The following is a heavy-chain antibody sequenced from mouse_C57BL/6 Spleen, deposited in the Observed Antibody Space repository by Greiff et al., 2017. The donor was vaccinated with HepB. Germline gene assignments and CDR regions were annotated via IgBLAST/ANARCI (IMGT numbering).Heavy chain of an antibody. Sequence: EVKLEESGPGLVKPSQSLSLTCSVTGYSITSGYYWNWIRQFPGNKLEWMGYISYDGSNNYNPSLKNRISITRDTSKNQFFLKLNSVTTEDTATYYCARGLSHWYFDVWGTGTTVTVSS. D-gene: IGHD1-1*02. J-gene: IGHJ1*03. CDR3: ARGLSHWYFDV. CDR1: GYSITSGYY. CDR2: ISYDGSN. V-gene: IGHV3-6*01.